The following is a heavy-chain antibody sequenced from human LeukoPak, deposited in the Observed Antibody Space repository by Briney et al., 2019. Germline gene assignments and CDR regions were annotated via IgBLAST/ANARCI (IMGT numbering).Heavy chain of an antibody. CDR2: IETDGSST. J-gene: IGHJ4*02. V-gene: IGHV3-74*01. CDR3: ARDPSAVAGFFDY. CDR1: GFTFDDYT. Sequence: GGSLRLSCAASGFTFDDYTMHWVRQAPGKGLVWVSRIETDGSSTSYADSVKGRFTISRDNAKNTLYLQMNSLRAEDTAVYYCARDPSAVAGFFDYWGQGTLVTVSS. D-gene: IGHD6-19*01.